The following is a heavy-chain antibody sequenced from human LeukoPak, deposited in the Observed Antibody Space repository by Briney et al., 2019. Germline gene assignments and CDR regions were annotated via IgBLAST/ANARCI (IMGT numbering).Heavy chain of an antibody. CDR3: AREIGGAADT. D-gene: IGHD6-13*01. CDR2: VYYIVTT. V-gene: IGHV4-39*02. CDR1: GGSISSIIYY. J-gene: IGHJ5*02. Sequence: SETLSLTCSVSGGSISSIIYYCGWVRQPPGNWLGWRGRVYYIVTTYYKQSLKSQLHISVDTSKNHFSLKLSSVTAADTAVYYCAREIGGAADTWGQGTLVTVSS.